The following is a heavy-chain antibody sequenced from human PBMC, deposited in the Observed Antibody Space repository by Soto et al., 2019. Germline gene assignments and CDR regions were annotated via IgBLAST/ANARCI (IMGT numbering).Heavy chain of an antibody. CDR3: ARGDDYGDIADAFDI. CDR2: ISYDGSNT. Sequence: QVQLVESGGGVVQPGRSLRLSCAASGFTFSFYAIYWVRQAPGKGLEWVALISYDGSNTYYADSVKGRFAISRDNSKNSLYLQMNSLRAEDTAVYYCARGDDYGDIADAFDIWGQGTMVTVSS. V-gene: IGHV3-30*09. J-gene: IGHJ3*02. CDR1: GFTFSFYA. D-gene: IGHD4-17*01.